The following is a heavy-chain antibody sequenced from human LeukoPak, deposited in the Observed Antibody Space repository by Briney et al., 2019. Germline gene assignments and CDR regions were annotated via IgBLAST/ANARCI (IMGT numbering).Heavy chain of an antibody. CDR3: ARVCDLPDDDAFDI. J-gene: IGHJ3*02. V-gene: IGHV1-2*02. Sequence: ASVKVSCKASGDTFTGYYMHWVRQAPGQGLEWMGWINPNSGGTNYAQKFQGRVTMTRDTSISKAYMELSRLRSDDTAVYYCARVCDLPDDDAFDISGQGTMVTVSS. CDR2: INPNSGGT. CDR1: GDTFTGYY.